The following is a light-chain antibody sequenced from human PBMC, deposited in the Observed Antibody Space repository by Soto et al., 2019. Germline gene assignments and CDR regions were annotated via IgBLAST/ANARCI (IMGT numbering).Light chain of an antibody. J-gene: IGKJ1*01. V-gene: IGKV1-39*01. Sequence: DIQMTQSPSSLSASVGDTVTITCRASQSISLFLNWYQQKPGKAPTLLIYAASSLQSGVPSRFSGNGSGTDFTLTISSLQPEDFATYYCRRTDSIPQTFGQGTKVEIK. CDR3: RRTDSIPQT. CDR1: QSISLF. CDR2: AAS.